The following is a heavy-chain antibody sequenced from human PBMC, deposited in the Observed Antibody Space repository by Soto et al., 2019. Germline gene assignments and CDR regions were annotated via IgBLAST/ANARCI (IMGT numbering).Heavy chain of an antibody. CDR1: SGSISSSNW. CDR3: ASVTLARGGHSWFDP. Sequence: QVQLQESGPGLVKPSGTLSLTCAASSGSISSSNWWSWVRQPPGKGLEWIGEIYHSGSTNYNPSLKSRVTISLDKSKNQISLKWNSATAADTAVYFCASVTLARGGHSWFDPWGQGTLVTVSS. D-gene: IGHD3-10*01. CDR2: IYHSGST. V-gene: IGHV4-4*02. J-gene: IGHJ5*02.